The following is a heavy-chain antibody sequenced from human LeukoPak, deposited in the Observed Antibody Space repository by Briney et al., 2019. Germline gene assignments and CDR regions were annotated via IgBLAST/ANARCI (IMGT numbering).Heavy chain of an antibody. V-gene: IGHV3-11*01. CDR2: ISSSGSTI. Sequence: GGSLRLSCAASGFTFSKAWMSWVRQATGKGLEWVSYISSSGSTIYYADSVKGRFTISRDNAKNSLYLQMNSLRAEDTAVYYCASGYSYGVFDYWGQGTLVTVSS. D-gene: IGHD5-18*01. CDR1: GFTFSKAW. CDR3: ASGYSYGVFDY. J-gene: IGHJ4*02.